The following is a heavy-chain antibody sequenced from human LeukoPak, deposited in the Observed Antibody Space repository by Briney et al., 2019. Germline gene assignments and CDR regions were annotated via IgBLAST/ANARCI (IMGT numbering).Heavy chain of an antibody. V-gene: IGHV3-23*01. J-gene: IGHJ4*02. D-gene: IGHD3-22*01. CDR1: GFTFSSYA. Sequence: GGSLRLSCAASGFTFSSYAMSWVRQAPGKGLEWVSAISGSGGSTYYADSVKGRFTISRDNSKNTLYLQMNSLRAEDTAVYYCAKHFRHYDSSGYYYFDYWGQGTLVTVSS. CDR3: AKHFRHYDSSGYYYFDY. CDR2: ISGSGGST.